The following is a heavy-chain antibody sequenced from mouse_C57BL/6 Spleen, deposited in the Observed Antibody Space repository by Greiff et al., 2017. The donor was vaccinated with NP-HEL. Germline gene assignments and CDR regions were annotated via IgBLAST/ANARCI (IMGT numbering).Heavy chain of an antibody. D-gene: IGHD2-1*01. V-gene: IGHV1-69*01. CDR2: IDPSDSYT. Sequence: QVQLQQPGAELVMPGASVKLSCKASGYTFTSYWMHWVKQRPGQGLEWIGEIDPSDSYTNYNQKFKGKSTLTVDKSSSTAYMQLSSLTSEDSAVYYCALIYYGNYADYWGQGTTLTVSS. CDR3: ALIYYGNYADY. J-gene: IGHJ2*01. CDR1: GYTFTSYW.